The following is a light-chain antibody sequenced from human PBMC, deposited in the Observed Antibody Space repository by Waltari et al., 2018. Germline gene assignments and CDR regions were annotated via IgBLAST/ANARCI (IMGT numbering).Light chain of an antibody. CDR2: YDS. CDR1: NIGSKS. J-gene: IGLJ2*01. CDR3: QVWDSSSDHPVV. Sequence: SYVLTQPPSVSVAPGKTARITCGGNNIGSKSVHWYQQKPGQAPVLVIYYDSDWPSGLPERFSGSNSGNTATLTISRVEAGDEADYYCQVWDSSSDHPVVFGGGTKLTVL. V-gene: IGLV3-21*04.